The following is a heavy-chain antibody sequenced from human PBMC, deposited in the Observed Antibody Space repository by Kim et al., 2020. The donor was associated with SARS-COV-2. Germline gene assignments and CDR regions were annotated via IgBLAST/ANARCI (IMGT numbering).Heavy chain of an antibody. CDR3: AKGRTNDY. Sequence: GGSLRLSCTASGFTFSTYAMSWVRQAPGKGLEWVSAISASGSDSYHADSVNGRFTISRDNSNNTMYLQMNSLRAEDTAVYYCAKGRTNDYCGQGTVVTVSS. CDR1: GFTFSTYA. D-gene: IGHD2-8*01. V-gene: IGHV3-23*01. J-gene: IGHJ4*02. CDR2: ISASGSDS.